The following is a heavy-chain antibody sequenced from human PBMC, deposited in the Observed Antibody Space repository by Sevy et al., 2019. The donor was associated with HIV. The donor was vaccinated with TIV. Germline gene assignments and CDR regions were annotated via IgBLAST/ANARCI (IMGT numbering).Heavy chain of an antibody. CDR1: GFIFSSNA. CDR3: ARVPGAVIAAGPYHFDY. Sequence: GGSLRLSCAASGFIFSSNAMHWVRQAPGKGLEWVSVISYDGSNKEYADSVMGRFTISRDNAKNTLYLQMNSPRPEDTAVYYCARVPGAVIAAGPYHFDYWGQGTLVTVSS. CDR2: ISYDGSNK. J-gene: IGHJ4*02. V-gene: IGHV3-30*04. D-gene: IGHD6-13*01.